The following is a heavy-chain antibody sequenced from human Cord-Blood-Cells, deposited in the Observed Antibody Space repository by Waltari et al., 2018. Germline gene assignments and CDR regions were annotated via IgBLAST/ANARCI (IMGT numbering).Heavy chain of an antibody. Sequence: QVQLVQSGAEVTKPGSSVKVSCKASGGTFSSYAISWVRPAPGPGLEWMGGIIPIFGTANYAQKFQGRVTITADESTSTAYMELSSLRSEDTAVYYCARGDHYDILTGPWYFDYWGQGTLVTVSS. CDR3: ARGDHYDILTGPWYFDY. D-gene: IGHD3-9*01. V-gene: IGHV1-69*01. CDR1: GGTFSSYA. CDR2: IIPIFGTA. J-gene: IGHJ4*02.